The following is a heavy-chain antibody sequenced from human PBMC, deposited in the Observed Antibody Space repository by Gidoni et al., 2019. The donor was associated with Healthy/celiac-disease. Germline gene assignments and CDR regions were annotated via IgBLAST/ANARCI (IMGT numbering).Heavy chain of an antibody. CDR3: ARSARIADGMDV. Sequence: QVQLQESGPGLVKPSQTLSLTCTVSGGSISSGSYYWSWSRQPAGKGLEWIGRIYTSGSTNYNPSLKSRVTISVDTSKNQFSLKLSSVTAADTAVYYCARSARIADGMDVWGQGTTVTVSS. D-gene: IGHD6-13*01. J-gene: IGHJ6*02. CDR1: GGSISSGSYY. CDR2: IYTSGST. V-gene: IGHV4-61*02.